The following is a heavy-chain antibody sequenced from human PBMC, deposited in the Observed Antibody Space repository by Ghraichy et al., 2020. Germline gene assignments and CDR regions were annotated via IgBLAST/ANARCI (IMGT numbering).Heavy chain of an antibody. J-gene: IGHJ4*02. V-gene: IGHV3-21*01. D-gene: IGHD6-25*01. CDR1: GVTFSGES. Sequence: GGSLRLSCAASGVTFSGESMNWVRQAPGKGLEWVSSISSDSTHIYYADSVKGRFTTSRDNAKKSLYLQMNGLRAEDTAVYYCCGCSGGTCNQRRPFDYWAREPWSPSPQ. CDR2: ISSDSTHI. CDR3: CGCSGGTCNQRRPFDY.